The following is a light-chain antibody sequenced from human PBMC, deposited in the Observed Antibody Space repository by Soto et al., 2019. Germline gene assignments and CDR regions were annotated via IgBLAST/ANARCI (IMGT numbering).Light chain of an antibody. J-gene: IGKJ3*01. CDR2: GAS. Sequence: IVLTQSPGTLSLSPGERATLSCGASQSVTNNFLDWYQQKPGQAPRLLLYGASSRATGVPDRFSGSGSGADFALTISRLKPGDLAVDECQQYCTPFFTFGRGTKV. V-gene: IGKV3-20*01. CDR1: QSVTNNF. CDR3: QQYCTPFFT.